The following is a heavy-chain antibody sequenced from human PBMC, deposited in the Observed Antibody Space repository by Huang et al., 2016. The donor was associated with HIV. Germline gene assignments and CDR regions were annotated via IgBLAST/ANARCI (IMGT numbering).Heavy chain of an antibody. CDR3: ARDPKYHRIGYYRQRRGIDV. CDR1: GYSFTDYG. Sequence: QAQLMQSGPEVKKPGASVKVSCKTSGYSFTDYGITWVRQAPGQGHEWVGGSSAFKGDTEIAQRLQGRVTLTTDTSTSMAYMELRSLRFDDTAVYFCARDPKYHRIGYYRQRRGIDVWGQGTMVSVSS. V-gene: IGHV1-18*01. D-gene: IGHD3-22*01. CDR2: SSAFKGDT. J-gene: IGHJ3*01.